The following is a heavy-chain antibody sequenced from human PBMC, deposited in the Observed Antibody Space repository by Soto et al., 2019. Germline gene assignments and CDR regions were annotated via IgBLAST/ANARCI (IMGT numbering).Heavy chain of an antibody. V-gene: IGHV3-30-3*01. J-gene: IGHJ3*01. Sequence: QLQLVESGGGVVQPEKSLRLSCEASGFTFSAFDMHWVHQSPGKGLEWVATSSYDGDTKYYANSVKGRFTISRDNSRNTLDLHMNSLRAEDTAMYYCTRDWSAVIGTPFDLWGQGTMVVVSS. CDR3: TRDWSAVIGTPFDL. CDR1: GFTFSAFD. D-gene: IGHD6-19*01. CDR2: SSYDGDTK.